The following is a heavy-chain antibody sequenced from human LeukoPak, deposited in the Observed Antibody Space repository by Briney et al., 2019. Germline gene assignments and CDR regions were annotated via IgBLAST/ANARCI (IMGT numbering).Heavy chain of an antibody. CDR1: GFTFSSYG. V-gene: IGHV3-30*18. Sequence: GRSLRLSCAASGFTFSSYGMHWVRQAPGKGLEWVAVISYDGSNKYYADSVKGRFTISRDNSKNTLYLQMNSLRAEDTAVYYCAKDPSSGWDYWGQGTLVTVSS. CDR3: AKDPSSGWDY. D-gene: IGHD6-19*01. J-gene: IGHJ4*02. CDR2: ISYDGSNK.